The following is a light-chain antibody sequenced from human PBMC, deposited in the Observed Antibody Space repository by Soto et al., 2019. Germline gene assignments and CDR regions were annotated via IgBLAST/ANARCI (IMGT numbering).Light chain of an antibody. CDR3: QQSYNTPLT. V-gene: IGKV1-39*01. CDR1: QTIGTY. J-gene: IGKJ1*01. Sequence: IEVTQSPSSLAASLGGRVTITCRASQTIGTYVNWYRQKSGAAPELLIYDASTLQSGVPSRFRGGASGTDFTLTISSLQLDDFATYYCQQSYNTPLTFGQGTKVDI. CDR2: DAS.